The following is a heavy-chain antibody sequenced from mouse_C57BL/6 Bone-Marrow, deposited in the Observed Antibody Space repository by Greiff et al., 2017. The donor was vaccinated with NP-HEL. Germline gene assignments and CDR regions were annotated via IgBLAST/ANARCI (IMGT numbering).Heavy chain of an antibody. CDR2: IYPRSGNT. V-gene: IGHV1-81*01. CDR3: ASNYGFAY. D-gene: IGHD2-1*01. Sequence: VQLQQSGAELARPGASVKLSCKASGYTFTSYGISWVKQRTGQGLEWIGEIYPRSGNTYYNEKFKGKATLTADKSSSTAYMELRSLTSEDSAVYFCASNYGFAYWGQWSLVTVSA. CDR1: GYTFTSYG. J-gene: IGHJ3*01.